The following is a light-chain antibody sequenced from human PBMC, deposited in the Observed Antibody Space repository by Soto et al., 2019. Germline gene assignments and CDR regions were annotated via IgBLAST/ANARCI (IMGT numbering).Light chain of an antibody. CDR3: CSFTNYYTCV. CDR1: SSDVGGYNY. CDR2: EVS. J-gene: IGLJ3*02. Sequence: QSVLTQPASVSGSPGQSITISCTGTSSDVGGYNYVSWFQHHPGKVPKLMIYEVSHRPSGVSDRFSGSKSCTTASLTISGLQAEDEADYYCCSFTNYYTCVFGGGTKVTVL. V-gene: IGLV2-14*01.